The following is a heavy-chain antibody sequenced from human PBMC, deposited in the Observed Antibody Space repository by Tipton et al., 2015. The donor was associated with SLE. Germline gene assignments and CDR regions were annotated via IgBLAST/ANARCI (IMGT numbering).Heavy chain of an antibody. V-gene: IGHV4-34*01. CDR1: GGSFSGYS. CDR3: ARGAKERITLVRVRPYYFDY. J-gene: IGHJ4*03. Sequence: TLSLTCAVYGGSFSGYSWSWIGQPPGKGLEWIGQTNPSGNTNYNPSLKSRVTISVGTSNNQLSLKLTSVTAADTAVYYCARGAKERITLVRVRPYYFDYWGQGSLVTVSS. D-gene: IGHD3-10*01. CDR2: TNPSGNT.